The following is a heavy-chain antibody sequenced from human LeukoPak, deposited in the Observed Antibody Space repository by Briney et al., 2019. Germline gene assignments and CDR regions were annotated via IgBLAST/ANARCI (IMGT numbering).Heavy chain of an antibody. V-gene: IGHV1-18*01. Sequence: ASVKVSCKASGYTFTSYGISWVRQAPGQGLEWMGWISAYNGNTNYAQKLQGRVTMTTDTSTSTAHMELRSLRSDDTAVYYCARASYYDSREFDYWGQGTLVTVSS. D-gene: IGHD3-22*01. CDR3: ARASYYDSREFDY. CDR2: ISAYNGNT. CDR1: GYTFTSYG. J-gene: IGHJ4*02.